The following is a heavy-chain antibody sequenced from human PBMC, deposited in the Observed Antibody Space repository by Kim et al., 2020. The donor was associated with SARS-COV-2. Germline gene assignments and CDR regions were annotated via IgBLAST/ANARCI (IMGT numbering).Heavy chain of an antibody. D-gene: IGHD3-16*01. CDR1: GYTFNSFA. CDR2: ISTYNGNT. V-gene: IGHV1-18*01. CDR3: ARARFNNDDGDP. Sequence: ASVKVSCKASGYTFNSFAVTWVRQAPGQGLEWVGWISTYNGNTNYAQKLQGRVTMPMDTSARTAYMELSSLRSDDTAIYYCARARFNNDDGDPGGQGTLVAVSS. J-gene: IGHJ5*02.